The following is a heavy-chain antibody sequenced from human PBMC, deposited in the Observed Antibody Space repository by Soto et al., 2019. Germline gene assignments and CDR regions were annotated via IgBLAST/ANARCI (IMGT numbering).Heavy chain of an antibody. V-gene: IGHV3-23*01. CDR3: AKGMYYYDSSGYRLFDY. CDR1: GFTFRNYA. J-gene: IGHJ4*02. D-gene: IGHD3-22*01. Sequence: GGSLRLSCAACGFTFRNYAMNWVRQAPGKGLEWVSGISVSGGSTYYADSVKGRFTVSRDNSKNTVFLQMNSLRAEDTAVYFCAKGMYYYDSSGYRLFDYWGQGTLVTVSS. CDR2: ISVSGGST.